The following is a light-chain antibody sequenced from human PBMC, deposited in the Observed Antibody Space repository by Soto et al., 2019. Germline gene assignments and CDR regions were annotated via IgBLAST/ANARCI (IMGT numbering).Light chain of an antibody. CDR1: SSNTGSNT. Sequence: QSVLTQPPSASGTPGQSVTISCPGSSSNTGSNTVNWYQQLPGTAPKLLIYSNNQRPSGVPDRFSGSKSGTSASLAISGLQSEDEADYYCAAWDDSLNGYVFGTGTKVTVL. V-gene: IGLV1-44*01. CDR2: SNN. CDR3: AAWDDSLNGYV. J-gene: IGLJ1*01.